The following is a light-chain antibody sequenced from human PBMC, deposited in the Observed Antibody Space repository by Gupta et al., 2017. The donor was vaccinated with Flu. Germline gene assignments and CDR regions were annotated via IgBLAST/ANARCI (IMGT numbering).Light chain of an antibody. Sequence: EIVMTQSPATLSVSPGERATLSCRASQSVSSTVAWYQHKPGQAPRLLIYGASTRATGIPARFSGSGSGTEFTLTISSRQSEDFAVYYCQQYNDWPPWTFGQGTKVEIK. CDR1: QSVSST. J-gene: IGKJ1*01. CDR2: GAS. V-gene: IGKV3-15*01. CDR3: QQYNDWPPWT.